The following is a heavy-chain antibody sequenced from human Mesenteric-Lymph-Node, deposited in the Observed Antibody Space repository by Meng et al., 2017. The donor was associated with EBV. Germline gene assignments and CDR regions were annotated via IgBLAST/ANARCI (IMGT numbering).Heavy chain of an antibody. CDR1: GYTFTGYG. V-gene: IGHV1-18*01. Sequence: VQRVQSGAEVKGPGAPVKVSYKASGYTFTGYGISWVRQAPGQGLDWMGWISGHNGNTNYAQKFQGRVTLTTDTSTSTAYMELRSLRSDDTAVYYCVRDGDGIVPSINFDYWGQGTLVTVSS. CDR3: VRDGDGIVPSINFDY. J-gene: IGHJ4*02. D-gene: IGHD5-12*01. CDR2: ISGHNGNT.